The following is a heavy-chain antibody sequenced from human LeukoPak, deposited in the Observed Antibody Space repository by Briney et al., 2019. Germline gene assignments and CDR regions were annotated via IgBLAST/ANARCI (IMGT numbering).Heavy chain of an antibody. J-gene: IGHJ4*02. Sequence: HGESLKISCKGSGYSFTSYWIGWVRQMPGKGLEWMGVIYPGDSDTRYSPSFQGHVTISTDESISTAYLQWSSLKASDTAMYYCATFVVGSGYSTLDFWGQGTLVTVSS. CDR1: GYSFTSYW. V-gene: IGHV5-51*01. CDR2: IYPGDSDT. D-gene: IGHD3-3*01. CDR3: ATFVVGSGYSTLDF.